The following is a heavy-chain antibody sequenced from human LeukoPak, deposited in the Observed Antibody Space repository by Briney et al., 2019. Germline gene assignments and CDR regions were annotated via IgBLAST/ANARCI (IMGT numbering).Heavy chain of an antibody. V-gene: IGHV1-24*01. CDR2: LDPEDGET. Sequence: GASVKVSCKVSGYTLTELSMHWVRQAPGKGLEWMGGLDPEDGETIYAQKFQGRVTMTEDTSTDTAYMELSSLRSEDTAVYYCATGRGGYYYDSSGYPTYWGQGTLVTVSS. CDR1: GYTLTELS. D-gene: IGHD3-22*01. J-gene: IGHJ4*02. CDR3: ATGRGGYYYDSSGYPTY.